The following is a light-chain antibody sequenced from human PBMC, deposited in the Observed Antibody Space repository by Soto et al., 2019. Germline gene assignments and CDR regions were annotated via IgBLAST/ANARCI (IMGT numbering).Light chain of an antibody. Sequence: QSVLTQPPSVSGAPGQRVTISCTGSSSNIGAGYDVHWYQQLPGTAPKLLIYGNSNRPSGVPDRFSGSKSGTSASLAITGLQDEDEADYYCQSYDSSCVVFGGGTQLTVL. CDR1: SSNIGAGYD. V-gene: IGLV1-40*01. CDR3: QSYDSSCVV. J-gene: IGLJ2*01. CDR2: GNS.